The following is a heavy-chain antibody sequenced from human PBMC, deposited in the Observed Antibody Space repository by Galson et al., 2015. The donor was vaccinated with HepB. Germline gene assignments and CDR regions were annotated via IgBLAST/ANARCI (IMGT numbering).Heavy chain of an antibody. CDR1: GYTFTNCD. CDR3: ARVYGDADY. Sequence: SVKVSCKAPGYTFTNCDINWVRQAAGQGLEWMGWMNPKSGNTGSAQKFQGRVTMTRDTSISTAYMELSNLRFEDTAVYYCARVYGDADYWGQGTLVTVSS. J-gene: IGHJ4*02. CDR2: MNPKSGNT. D-gene: IGHD4-17*01. V-gene: IGHV1-8*01.